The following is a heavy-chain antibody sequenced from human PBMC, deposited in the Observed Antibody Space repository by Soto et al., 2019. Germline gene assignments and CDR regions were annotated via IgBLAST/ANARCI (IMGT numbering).Heavy chain of an antibody. Sequence: QVQLVESGGGVVQPGRSLRLSCAASGFTFSSYGMHWVRQAPGKGLEWMAVIWYDGSNKYYADSVKGRFTISRDNSKNTLYLQMNSLRAEDTAVYYCARAAGYCSSTSGPDDYYYYYMDVWGKGTTVTVSS. CDR3: ARAAGYCSSTSGPDDYYYYYMDV. V-gene: IGHV3-33*01. CDR1: GFTFSSYG. D-gene: IGHD2-2*01. J-gene: IGHJ6*03. CDR2: IWYDGSNK.